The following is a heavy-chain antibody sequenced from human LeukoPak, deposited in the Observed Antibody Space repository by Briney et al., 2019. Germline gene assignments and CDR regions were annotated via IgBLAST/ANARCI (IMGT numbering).Heavy chain of an antibody. Sequence: QTGGSLRLSCAASGFTFSNYAMSWDRQAPGKGLEWVSAISGSGASTYYADSVKGRFTISRDNSKNTLYLQMNSLRAEDTAVYYCAKDPGIVDYWGQGTLVTVSS. CDR3: AKDPGIVDY. V-gene: IGHV3-23*01. CDR2: ISGSGAST. D-gene: IGHD3-10*01. CDR1: GFTFSNYA. J-gene: IGHJ4*02.